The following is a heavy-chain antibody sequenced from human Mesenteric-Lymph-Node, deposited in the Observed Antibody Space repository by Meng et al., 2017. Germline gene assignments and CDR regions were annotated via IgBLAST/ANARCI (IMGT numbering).Heavy chain of an antibody. V-gene: IGHV4-31*03. CDR1: GGSISSGCYY. CDR2: IDYSGST. Sequence: QGQRQEEGPGRVKPSQTLSLTCTGSGGSISSGCYYWSWIRQHPGKGLEWIGYIDYSGSTYYNPSLRSRVAISIDTSKNQFSLKLTSVTAADTAVYFCARTNYGDYNWFDPWGQGTLVTVSS. J-gene: IGHJ5*02. CDR3: ARTNYGDYNWFDP. D-gene: IGHD4-17*01.